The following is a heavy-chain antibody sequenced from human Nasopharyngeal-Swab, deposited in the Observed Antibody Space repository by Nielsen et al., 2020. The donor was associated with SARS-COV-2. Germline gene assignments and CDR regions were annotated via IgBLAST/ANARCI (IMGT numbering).Heavy chain of an antibody. CDR2: ISVSSLTP. J-gene: IGHJ4*02. D-gene: IGHD2-2*01. CDR3: ARWRGSTTWYFDY. Sequence: GESLKISCAVSGFPLKNYNMIWVRQAPGKGLEWLSYISVSSLTPYYADSVKGRFTISRDNAKNTLYLQINSLRVEDTAVYYCARWRGSTTWYFDYWGQGTLVTVSS. V-gene: IGHV3-48*04. CDR1: GFPLKNYN.